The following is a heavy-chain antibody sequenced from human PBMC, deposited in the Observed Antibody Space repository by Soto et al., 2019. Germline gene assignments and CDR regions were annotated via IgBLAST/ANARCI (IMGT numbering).Heavy chain of an antibody. CDR1: GDSISSGDYY. CDR2: IYYSGST. Sequence: SETLSLTCTVSGDSISSGDYYWNWIRQPPGKGLEWIGYIYYSGSTYYNPSLKSRSIISVDTSKNQISLKLSSVTAADTAVYYCARQSYYYDSSGYYAHTPYFDSWGQGTLVTVSS. D-gene: IGHD3-22*01. V-gene: IGHV4-30-4*01. J-gene: IGHJ4*02. CDR3: ARQSYYYDSSGYYAHTPYFDS.